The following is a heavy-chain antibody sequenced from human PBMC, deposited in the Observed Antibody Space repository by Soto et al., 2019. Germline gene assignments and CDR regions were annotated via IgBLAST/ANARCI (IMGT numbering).Heavy chain of an antibody. D-gene: IGHD6-13*01. CDR1: GGTFSSYA. CDR3: ATPEPKGYSSRWYGFDY. J-gene: IGHJ4*02. CDR2: IIPIFGTA. V-gene: IGHV1-69*13. Sequence: ASVKVSCKASGGTFSSYAISWVRQAPGQGLEWMGGIIPIFGTANYAQKFQGRVTITADESTSTAYMELSSLRSEDTAVYYCATPEPKGYSSRWYGFDYWGQGTLVTVSS.